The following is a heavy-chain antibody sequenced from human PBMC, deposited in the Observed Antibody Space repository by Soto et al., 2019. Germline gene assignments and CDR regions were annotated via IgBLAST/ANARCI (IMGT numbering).Heavy chain of an antibody. Sequence: QVQLQELGPGLVKPSQTLSLTCTVSGGSISSGDYYWSWIRQSPGRGLEWIGYIHNSGGTYYNPSLKSRVTTSVATSENRFSLRLSSVTAADTAVYFCARIGTTIGIVTNNWFDPWGQGILVTVSS. J-gene: IGHJ5*02. CDR1: GGSISSGDYY. CDR2: IHNSGGT. D-gene: IGHD2-2*01. V-gene: IGHV4-30-4*01. CDR3: ARIGTTIGIVTNNWFDP.